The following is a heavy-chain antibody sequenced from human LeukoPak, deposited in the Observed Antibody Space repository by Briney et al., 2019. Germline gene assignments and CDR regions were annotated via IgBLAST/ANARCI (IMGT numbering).Heavy chain of an antibody. CDR3: ARDPYSANYGNDYYYYFDV. J-gene: IGHJ6*03. D-gene: IGHD1-26*01. Sequence: GGSRRLSCAASGFTFGSFNINWVRQASGAAREWDSSITSGVTHVIYAESGAGRFTTSIDNAKNSLYLQMDNLGPDDAAVYYCARDPYSANYGNDYYYYFDVWGKGTTVTISS. V-gene: IGHV3-21*01. CDR1: GFTFGSFN. CDR2: ITSGVTHV.